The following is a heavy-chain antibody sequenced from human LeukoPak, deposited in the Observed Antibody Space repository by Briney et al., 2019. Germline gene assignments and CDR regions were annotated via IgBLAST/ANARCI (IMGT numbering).Heavy chain of an antibody. Sequence: GESLKISCKGSGYSFTSYWIGWVRQMPGKGLEWMGIIYPGDSDTRYSPSFQGQVTISADKSISTAYLQWSSLKASDTAMYCCARLGPKQWLNQPHYFDYWGQGTLVTVSS. V-gene: IGHV5-51*01. CDR1: GYSFTSYW. J-gene: IGHJ4*02. D-gene: IGHD6-19*01. CDR2: IYPGDSDT. CDR3: ARLGPKQWLNQPHYFDY.